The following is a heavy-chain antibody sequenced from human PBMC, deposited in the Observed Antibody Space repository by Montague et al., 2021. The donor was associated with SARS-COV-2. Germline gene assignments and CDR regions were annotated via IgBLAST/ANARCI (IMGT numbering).Heavy chain of an antibody. J-gene: IGHJ5*02. D-gene: IGHD5-18*01. CDR1: GYSFTSYW. CDR2: IDPSDSYT. V-gene: IGHV5-10-1*01. CDR3: ARQWIDTREVDTAMVKLTWFDP. Sequence: QSGAEVKKPGESLRISCKGSGYSFTSYWISWVRQMPGKGLEWMGRIDPSDSYTNYSPSFQGHGTISADKSISTAYLQWSSLKASDTAMYYCARQWIDTREVDTAMVKLTWFDPWGQGTLVTVSS.